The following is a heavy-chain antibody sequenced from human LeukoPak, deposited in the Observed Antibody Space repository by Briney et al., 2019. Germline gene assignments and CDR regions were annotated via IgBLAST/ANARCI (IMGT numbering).Heavy chain of an antibody. D-gene: IGHD1-26*01. CDR2: INHSGST. J-gene: IGHJ4*02. Sequence: SEPLSLTCAVYGGSFSGYYWSWIRQPPGKGLEWIGEINHSGSTNYNPSLKSRVTISVDTSKNQFSLKLSSVTAADTAVYYCARDYPPGGYYFDYWGQGTLVTVSS. CDR1: GGSFSGYY. V-gene: IGHV4-34*01. CDR3: ARDYPPGGYYFDY.